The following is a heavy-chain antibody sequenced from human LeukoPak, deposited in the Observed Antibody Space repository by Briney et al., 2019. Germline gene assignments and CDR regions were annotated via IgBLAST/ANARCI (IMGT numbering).Heavy chain of an antibody. J-gene: IGHJ5*02. CDR3: ARDNSDTVKGDYSSTSYWWFDP. D-gene: IGHD6-13*01. CDR2: INPSGDTT. CDR1: GFTFSSYY. V-gene: IGHV1-46*01. Sequence: GASVEVSCKASGFTFSSYYMHWVRQAPGQGLEWMGIINPSGDTTSHAQKFQGRVTMTRDTSTSTVYMEVSSLRSEDTAVYYCARDNSDTVKGDYSSTSYWWFDPWGQGTLVTVSS.